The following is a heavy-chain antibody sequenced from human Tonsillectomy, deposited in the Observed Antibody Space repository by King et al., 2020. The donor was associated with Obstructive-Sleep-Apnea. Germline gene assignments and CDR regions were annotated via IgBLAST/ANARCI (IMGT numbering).Heavy chain of an antibody. CDR1: GGSFSYYY. J-gene: IGHJ4*02. CDR3: ARGGGSSAYFFDY. V-gene: IGHV4-34*01. Sequence: VQLQQWGAGLLKPSETLSLTCAVYGGSFSYYYWSWIRQPPGKGLEWIGEINHSGSTKYNPSLNSRVTISVDTSKNQLSLNLSSVTAADTAVYYCARGGGSSAYFFDYWGQGTLVTVSS. CDR2: INHSGST. D-gene: IGHD3-22*01.